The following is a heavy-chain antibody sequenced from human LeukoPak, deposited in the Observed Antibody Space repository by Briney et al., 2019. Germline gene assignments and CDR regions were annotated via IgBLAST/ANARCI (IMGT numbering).Heavy chain of an antibody. CDR3: ARAHSSSDYFDC. D-gene: IGHD6-19*01. J-gene: IGHJ4*02. CDR2: IYTGGSA. Sequence: GGSLRLSCAASGFTVSSNYMNWVRQAPGKGLEWVSVIYTGGSAYYADSVKGRFTISRDNSKDMLYLQMNSLRAEDTAVYYCARAHSSSDYFDCWGQGILVIVSS. CDR1: GFTVSSNY. V-gene: IGHV3-53*01.